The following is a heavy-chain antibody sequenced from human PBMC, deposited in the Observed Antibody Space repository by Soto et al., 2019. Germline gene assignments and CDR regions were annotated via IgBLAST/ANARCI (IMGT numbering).Heavy chain of an antibody. CDR2: VSPSGTT. Sequence: QVQLQESGPGLVKPSQTLSLTCTVSGDSISVGYYWSWIRQHPGKGLEWIGYVSPSGTTYYNPSLKIRVSISTATSKNKFSLEVSSVTAADTAVYYCARDRGSYGMDVWGQGTTVTVSS. CDR3: ARDRGSYGMDV. CDR1: GDSISVGYY. J-gene: IGHJ6*02. V-gene: IGHV4-31*03.